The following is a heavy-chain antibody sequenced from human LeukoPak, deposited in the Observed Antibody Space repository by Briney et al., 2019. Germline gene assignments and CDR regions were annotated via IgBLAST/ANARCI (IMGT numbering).Heavy chain of an antibody. D-gene: IGHD6-13*01. Sequence: GGSLRLSCAASGFTVNSNYMSWVRQAPGKGLEWVSVIYSGGSTYYADSVKGRFTISRDNSKNTLYLQMNSLRAEDTAVYYCAKTSGSSWYQMDVWGQGTTVTVSS. CDR2: IYSGGST. CDR3: AKTSGSSWYQMDV. J-gene: IGHJ6*02. V-gene: IGHV3-53*01. CDR1: GFTVNSNY.